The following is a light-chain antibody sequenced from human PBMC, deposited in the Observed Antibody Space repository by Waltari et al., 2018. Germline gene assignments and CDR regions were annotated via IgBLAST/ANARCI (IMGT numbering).Light chain of an antibody. V-gene: IGKV3-20*01. J-gene: IGKJ1*01. CDR1: QSVSRA. Sequence: EIVLTQSPATLSLSLGERATVSCRASQSVSRALAWYQQKPGQAPRLLIYGASTRATGVAERFSGRGSGKDFSLTISRLEPDDFAVYFCQHYLRLPVTFGQGTTVEI. CDR3: QHYLRLPVT. CDR2: GAS.